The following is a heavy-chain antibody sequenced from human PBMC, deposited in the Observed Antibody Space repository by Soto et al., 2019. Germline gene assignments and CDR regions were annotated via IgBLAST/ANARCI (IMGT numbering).Heavy chain of an antibody. CDR3: ASTRTAIDNWFDP. CDR1: GGSISSYY. V-gene: IGHV4-59*01. D-gene: IGHD5-18*01. CDR2: IYYSGST. Sequence: SETLSLTCTVAGGSISSYYWSWIRQPPGKGLEWIGYIYYSGSTNYNPSLKSRVTISVDTSKNQFSLKLSSVTAADTAVYYCASTRTAIDNWFDPWGQGTLVTSPQ. J-gene: IGHJ5*02.